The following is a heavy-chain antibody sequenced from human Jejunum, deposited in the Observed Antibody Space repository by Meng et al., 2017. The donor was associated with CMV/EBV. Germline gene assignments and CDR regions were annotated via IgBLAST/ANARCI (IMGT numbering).Heavy chain of an antibody. CDR1: GFTLSSYG. V-gene: IGHV3-30*02. CDR3: AKVSGYDSSGPSDY. J-gene: IGHJ4*02. CDR2: IRYDGSDK. D-gene: IGHD3-22*01. Sequence: QVQLVESGGGVVQPGGPLRLSCAACGFTLSSYGIHWVRQAPGKGLEWLTFIRYDGSDKYYADSVKGRFTISRDNSKNTLYLQMNNLRAEDTAVYYCAKVSGYDSSGPSDYWGQGTLVTVSS.